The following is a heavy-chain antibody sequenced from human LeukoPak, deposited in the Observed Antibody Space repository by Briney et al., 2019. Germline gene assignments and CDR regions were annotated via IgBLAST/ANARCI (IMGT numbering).Heavy chain of an antibody. D-gene: IGHD6-13*01. V-gene: IGHV4-59*01. J-gene: IGHJ6*03. CDR3: ARYSSLSYYYYYMDV. Sequence: SETLSLTCAVYGGSFSGYYWSWIRQPPGKGLEWIGYIYYSGSTNYNPSLKSRVTISVDTSKNQFSLKLSSVTAADTAVYYCARYSSLSYYYYYMDVWGKGTTVTVSS. CDR2: IYYSGST. CDR1: GGSFSGYY.